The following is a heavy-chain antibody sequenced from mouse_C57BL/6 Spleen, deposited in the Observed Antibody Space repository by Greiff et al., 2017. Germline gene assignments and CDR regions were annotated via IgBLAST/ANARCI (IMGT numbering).Heavy chain of an antibody. V-gene: IGHV1-52*01. J-gene: IGHJ2*01. D-gene: IGHD1-1*01. Sequence: VQLQQSGAELVRPGSSVKLSCKASGYTFTSYWMHWVKQRPIQGLEWIGNIDPSDSETHYNQKFKDKATLTVDKSSSTAYMQLSSLTSEDSAVYYCARRVFYYGSSGGYYFDCWGQGTTLTVST. CDR3: ARRVFYYGSSGGYYFDC. CDR2: IDPSDSET. CDR1: GYTFTSYW.